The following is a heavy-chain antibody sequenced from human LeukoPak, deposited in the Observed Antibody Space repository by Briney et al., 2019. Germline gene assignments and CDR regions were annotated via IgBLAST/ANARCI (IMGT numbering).Heavy chain of an antibody. CDR2: ISGSGGST. V-gene: IGHV3-23*01. J-gene: IGHJ4*02. CDR1: GFTFSSYA. CDR3: AEAAGYYDSSGYYLLDY. D-gene: IGHD3-22*01. Sequence: GGSLRLSCAASGFTFSSYAMSWVRQAPGKGLEWVSAISGSGGSTYYADSVKGRFTISRDNSKNTLYLQMNSLRAEDTAVYYCAEAAGYYDSSGYYLLDYWGQGTLVTVSS.